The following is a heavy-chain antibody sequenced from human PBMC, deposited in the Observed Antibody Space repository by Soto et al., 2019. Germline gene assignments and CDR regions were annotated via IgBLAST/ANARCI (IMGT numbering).Heavy chain of an antibody. D-gene: IGHD6-25*01. CDR1: GFTFSSYS. Sequence: EVQLVESGGGLVKPGGSLRLSCAASGFTFSSYSMNWVRQAPGKGLEWVSSISSSSSYIYYADSVKGRFTISRDNAKNSLYLQMNSLRAEETAVYYCARDREVDRLSTPLNYYGMDVWGQGTTVTVSS. CDR3: ARDREVDRLSTPLNYYGMDV. CDR2: ISSSSSYI. J-gene: IGHJ6*02. V-gene: IGHV3-21*01.